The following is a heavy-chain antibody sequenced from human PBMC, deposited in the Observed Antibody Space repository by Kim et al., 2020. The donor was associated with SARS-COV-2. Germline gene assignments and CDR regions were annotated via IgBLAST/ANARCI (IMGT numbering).Heavy chain of an antibody. CDR3: ARDDSY. J-gene: IGHJ4*02. Sequence: SSDGSTYHADSVKGRFTITRDKSKNPLYLQMTSLIAEDSAVYYCARDDSYWGQGTLVTVSS. D-gene: IGHD2-21*01. V-gene: IGHV3-66*01. CDR2: SSDGST.